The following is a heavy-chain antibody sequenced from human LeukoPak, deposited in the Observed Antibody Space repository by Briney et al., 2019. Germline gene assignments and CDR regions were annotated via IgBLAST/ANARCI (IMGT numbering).Heavy chain of an antibody. CDR3: VRKSATRRTSEFDY. V-gene: IGHV1-2*02. J-gene: IGHJ4*02. D-gene: IGHD2-15*01. CDR2: INPNSGGT. Sequence: ASVKVSCKASGYTFTGYYMHWVRQAPGQGLEWMGWINPNSGGTKYAQKFQGRGTMTRDTSISTAYMDLSSLGSDDTAVFYCVRKSATRRTSEFDYWGQGTPVTVSS. CDR1: GYTFTGYY.